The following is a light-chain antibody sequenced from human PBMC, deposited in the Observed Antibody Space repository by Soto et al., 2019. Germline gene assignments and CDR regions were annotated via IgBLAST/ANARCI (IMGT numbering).Light chain of an antibody. CDR2: GAS. CDR1: QSVSSTF. Sequence: EFVLTQSPGTLSLSPGERATLSCRASQSVSSTFLTWYQQKPGKPPRLLIYGASTRGTGIPDRFSGSGSGTDFTLTISRLEPEDFAVYYCQHYGSSPPLTFGGGTKVEIK. J-gene: IGKJ4*01. CDR3: QHYGSSPPLT. V-gene: IGKV3-20*01.